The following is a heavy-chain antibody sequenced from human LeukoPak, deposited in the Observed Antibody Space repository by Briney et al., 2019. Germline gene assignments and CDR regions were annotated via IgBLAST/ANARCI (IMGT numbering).Heavy chain of an antibody. Sequence: ASVKVSCKASGYTFTTYYMHWVRQAPGQGLEWMGMINPSGGSTNYAQKFQGRVTMTRDTSTSTVYMVLSSLRSEDTAVYYCARDSYLRGFGESNPDYFDYWGQGTLVTVSS. CDR3: ARDSYLRGFGESNPDYFDY. V-gene: IGHV1-46*01. J-gene: IGHJ4*02. CDR2: INPSGGST. D-gene: IGHD3-10*01. CDR1: GYTFTTYY.